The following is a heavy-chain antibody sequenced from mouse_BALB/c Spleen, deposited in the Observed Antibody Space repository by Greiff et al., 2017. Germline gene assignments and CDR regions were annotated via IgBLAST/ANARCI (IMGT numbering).Heavy chain of an antibody. CDR3: AREDYYGSSPWFAY. J-gene: IGHJ3*01. Sequence: VQLQESGAELVRPGTSVKVSCKASGYAFTNYLIEWVKQRPGRGLEWIGVINPGSGGTNYNEKFKGKATLTADKSSSTAYMQLSSLTSDDSAVYFCAREDYYGSSPWFAYWGQGTLVTVSA. CDR2: INPGSGGT. V-gene: IGHV1-54*01. D-gene: IGHD1-1*01. CDR1: GYAFTNYL.